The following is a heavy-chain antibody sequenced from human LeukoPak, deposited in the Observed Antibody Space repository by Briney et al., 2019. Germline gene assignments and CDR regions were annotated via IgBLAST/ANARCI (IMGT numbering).Heavy chain of an antibody. CDR1: GFTFSSYS. V-gene: IGHV3-48*01. Sequence: GGSLRLSCAASGFTFSSYSMNWVRQAPGKGLEWVSYISGSSSTIYYADSVKGRFTISRDNAKNSLYLQMNSLRAEDTAVYYCARARSYLVNAFDIWGQGTMVTVSS. CDR2: ISGSSSTI. D-gene: IGHD1-26*01. CDR3: ARARSYLVNAFDI. J-gene: IGHJ3*02.